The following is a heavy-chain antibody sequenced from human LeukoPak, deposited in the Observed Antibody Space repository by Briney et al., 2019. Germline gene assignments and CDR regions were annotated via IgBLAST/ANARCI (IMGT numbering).Heavy chain of an antibody. CDR2: ITSNGGGT. Sequence: GGSLRLSCSASGFTFSSYAMYWVRQAPGKGLEYVSSITSNGGGTYYADSVKGRFIISRDNSKNTLYLQMSSLRAEDTAVYYCVKKIVTSPDNFHFDYWGQGTLVTVSS. CDR1: GFTFSSYA. D-gene: IGHD2/OR15-2a*01. V-gene: IGHV3-64D*09. CDR3: VKKIVTSPDNFHFDY. J-gene: IGHJ4*02.